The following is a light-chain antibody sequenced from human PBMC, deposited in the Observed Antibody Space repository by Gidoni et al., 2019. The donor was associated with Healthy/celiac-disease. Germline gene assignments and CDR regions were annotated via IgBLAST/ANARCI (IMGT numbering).Light chain of an antibody. CDR3: QQYDNLPIT. CDR1: QDISNY. Sequence: DIQMTQSPSSLSASVGDRVTITCQASQDISNYLNWYQQKPGKAPKLLSYDASNLETGVPSRFSGSGSGTDFTFTISSLQPEYIATYCCQQYDNLPITFGQGTRLEIK. J-gene: IGKJ5*01. V-gene: IGKV1-33*01. CDR2: DAS.